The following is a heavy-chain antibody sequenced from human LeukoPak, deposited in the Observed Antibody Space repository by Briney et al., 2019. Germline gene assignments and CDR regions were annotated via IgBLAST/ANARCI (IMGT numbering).Heavy chain of an antibody. V-gene: IGHV3-74*01. Sequence: GGSLRLSCAASGFTFSNFWMHWVRQAPGKGLVWVALIYGDGSFTRYADSVKGRFTISRDNAKNTVFLQMNSLRVEDTAVYYCARSEVPAAMSDYWGQGTLVTVSS. CDR1: GFTFSNFW. D-gene: IGHD2-2*01. J-gene: IGHJ4*02. CDR3: ARSEVPAAMSDY. CDR2: IYGDGSFT.